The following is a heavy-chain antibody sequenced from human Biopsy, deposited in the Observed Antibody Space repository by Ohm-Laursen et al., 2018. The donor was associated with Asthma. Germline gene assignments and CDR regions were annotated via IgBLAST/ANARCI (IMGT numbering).Heavy chain of an antibody. J-gene: IGHJ4*02. CDR3: ANARMRHFYDSSGYYQHD. Sequence: SLRLSCSASGFTFTDYCMHWVRHAPGKGLVWVSRINVEGTTTNYADSVKGRFTISRDNAKNTLYLQMNSLRAEDTAVYDCANARMRHFYDSSGYYQHDWGQGTLVAVSS. D-gene: IGHD3-22*01. CDR1: GFTFTDYC. CDR2: INVEGTTT. V-gene: IGHV3-74*01.